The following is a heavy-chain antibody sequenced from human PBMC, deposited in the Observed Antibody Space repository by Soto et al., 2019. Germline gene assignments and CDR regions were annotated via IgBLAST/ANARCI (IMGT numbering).Heavy chain of an antibody. J-gene: IGHJ6*02. D-gene: IGHD3-3*02. CDR1: GGTFSTSA. CDR2: IMPVFATP. Sequence: QVQLVQSGAEVKKPGSSVKVSCKASGGTFSTSAISWVRQAPGQGLEWVGGIMPVFATPDYAPKFQGRVTITADESTTTAYLELTSLRTDDTAVYYCARDKDRQQLGGNYYYIWDVWGQGTAITVSS. V-gene: IGHV1-69*12. CDR3: ARDKDRQQLGGNYYYIWDV.